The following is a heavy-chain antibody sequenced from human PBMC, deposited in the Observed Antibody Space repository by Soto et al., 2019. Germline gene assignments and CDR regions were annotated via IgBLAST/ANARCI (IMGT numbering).Heavy chain of an antibody. CDR3: ARHKNGWFDP. CDR1: GGSISSYY. Sequence: SETLSLTCTVSGGSISSYYWSWIRQSPGKGLEWVAYIYYSGSTNYNPSLKSRVTISVDTSKNQFSLKLSSVTAADTAVYYCARHKNGWFDPWGQGTLVTVSS. D-gene: IGHD2-8*01. CDR2: IYYSGST. V-gene: IGHV4-59*08. J-gene: IGHJ5*02.